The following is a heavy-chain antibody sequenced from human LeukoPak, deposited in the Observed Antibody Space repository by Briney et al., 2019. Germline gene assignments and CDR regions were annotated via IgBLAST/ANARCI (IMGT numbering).Heavy chain of an antibody. Sequence: SQTLSLTCTVSGGSISRGDYYWSWIRQPPGKGLEWIGYIYYSGGTYYNPSLKSRLTMSVDTSKNQFSLKLSSVTAADTAVYYCARHRELDPSSQSVDTAMMDVWGQGTTVTVSS. D-gene: IGHD5-18*01. CDR2: IYYSGGT. J-gene: IGHJ6*02. V-gene: IGHV4-30-4*01. CDR1: GGSISRGDYY. CDR3: ARHRELDPSSQSVDTAMMDV.